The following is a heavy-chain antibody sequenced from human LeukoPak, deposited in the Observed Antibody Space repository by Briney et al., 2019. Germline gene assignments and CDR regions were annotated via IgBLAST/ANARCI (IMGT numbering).Heavy chain of an antibody. CDR1: GFTFDDYA. V-gene: IGHV3-9*01. J-gene: IGHJ4*02. CDR3: AKDFTDY. CDR2: ISWNSGSI. Sequence: GRSLRLSCAASGFTFDDYAMHWVRQAPGKGLEWVSGISWNSGSIGYADSMKGRFTISRDNAKNSLYLQMNSLRAEDTALYYCAKDFTDYWGQGTLVTVSS.